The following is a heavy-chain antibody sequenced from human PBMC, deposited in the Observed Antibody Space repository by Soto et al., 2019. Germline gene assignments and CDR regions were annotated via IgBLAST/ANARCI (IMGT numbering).Heavy chain of an antibody. J-gene: IGHJ4*02. Sequence: EVQLVESGGGLVKPGGSLRLSCAASGFSISNAWMHWVRQAPGKGLEWVGRVKSKADGGTADYAAPVKGRFTISRDDSKNTQYLHMNSLKMEDTAVYYCNTYPDFWGGHTPLWGQGTMVTVSS. V-gene: IGHV3-15*07. CDR2: VKSKADGGTA. D-gene: IGHD3-3*01. CDR3: NTYPDFWGGHTPL. CDR1: GFSISNAW.